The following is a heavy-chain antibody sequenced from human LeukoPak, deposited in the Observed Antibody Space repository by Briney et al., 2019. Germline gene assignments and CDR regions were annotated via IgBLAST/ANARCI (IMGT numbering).Heavy chain of an antibody. Sequence: SETLSLTCTVSGGSMRSHYWSWIRQPPGKGLEWIGEINHSGSTNYNPSLKSRVTISVDTSKNQFSLKLSSVTAADTAVYYCARKRRPLDYWGQRTLVTVSS. CDR2: INHSGST. CDR1: GGSMRSHY. CDR3: ARKRRPLDY. V-gene: IGHV4-34*01. J-gene: IGHJ4*02.